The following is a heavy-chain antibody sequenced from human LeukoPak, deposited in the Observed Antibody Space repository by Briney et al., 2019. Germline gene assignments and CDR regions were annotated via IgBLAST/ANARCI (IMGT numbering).Heavy chain of an antibody. J-gene: IGHJ6*04. Sequence: SETLSLTCAVSGGSISSGGYSWSWIRQPPGKGLEWMGYIYHSGSTYYNPSLKSRVTISVDRSKNQFSLKLSSVTAADTAVYYCARGYEGNYYYYYGMDVWGKGTTVTVSS. CDR1: GGSISSGGYS. CDR3: ARGYEGNYYYYYGMDV. V-gene: IGHV4-30-2*01. D-gene: IGHD1-1*01. CDR2: IYHSGST.